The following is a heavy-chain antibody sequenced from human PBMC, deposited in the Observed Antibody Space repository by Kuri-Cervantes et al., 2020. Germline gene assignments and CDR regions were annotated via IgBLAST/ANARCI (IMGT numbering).Heavy chain of an antibody. D-gene: IGHD6-13*01. CDR2: IIPIFGTA. CDR3: AWVSRRVAYSNDH. J-gene: IGHJ5*02. Sequence: AVKVSCKASGGTFSSYAISWVRQAPGQGLEWMGGIIPIFGTANYAQKFQGRVTITTDESTSTAYMELSSLTSEDPAVYYWAWVSRRVAYSNDHWGQGTLVTVSS. V-gene: IGHV1-69*05. CDR1: GGTFSSYA.